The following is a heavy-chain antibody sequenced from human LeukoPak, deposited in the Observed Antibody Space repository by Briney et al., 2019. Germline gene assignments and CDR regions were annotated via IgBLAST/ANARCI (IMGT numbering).Heavy chain of an antibody. CDR3: AKDASDYGDYYYGMDV. CDR1: GITFSSSW. J-gene: IGHJ6*02. D-gene: IGHD4-17*01. V-gene: IGHV3-74*01. CDR2: ISNDGTNT. Sequence: GGSLRLSCAASGITFSSSWMHWVRQAPGKGLVWVSRISNDGTNTIYADSVKGRFTISSDNAKNTLYLQMNSLRAEDTAVYYCAKDASDYGDYYYGMDVWGQGTTVTVSS.